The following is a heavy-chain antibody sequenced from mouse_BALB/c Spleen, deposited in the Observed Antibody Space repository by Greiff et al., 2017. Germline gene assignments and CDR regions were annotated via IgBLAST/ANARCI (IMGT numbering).Heavy chain of an antibody. CDR1: GYTFTSYW. CDR3: ARRIYYDYDPFAY. J-gene: IGHJ3*01. V-gene: IGHV1-7*01. Sequence: QVQLQQSGAELAKPGASVKMSCKASGYTFTSYWMHWVKQRPGQGLEWIGYINPSTGYTEYNQKFKDKATLTADKSSSTAYMQLSSLTSEDSAVYYCARRIYYDYDPFAYWGQGTLVTVSA. D-gene: IGHD2-4*01. CDR2: INPSTGYT.